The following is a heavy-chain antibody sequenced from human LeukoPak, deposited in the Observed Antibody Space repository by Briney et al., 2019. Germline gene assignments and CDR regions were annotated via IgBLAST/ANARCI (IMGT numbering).Heavy chain of an antibody. J-gene: IGHJ3*01. D-gene: IGHD5-24*01. Sequence: SVKVSCKASGGSFINYAISWVGQAPGQGREWMGGIIPVFTRGNYAQRLQGRITMTADKSTSTAYMELSSLRSDDSAVYYCATFAGGMGTIWGPFDFCGQGTVVTVSS. CDR3: ATFAGGMGTIWGPFDF. CDR2: IIPVFTRG. CDR1: GGSFINYA. V-gene: IGHV1-69*06.